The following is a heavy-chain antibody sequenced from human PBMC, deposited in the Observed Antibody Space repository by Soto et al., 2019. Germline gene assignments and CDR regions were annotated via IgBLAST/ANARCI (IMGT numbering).Heavy chain of an antibody. CDR3: ARIVPGYGMDV. CDR2: ISAYNGNT. J-gene: IGHJ6*02. Sequence: ASVKGACKAAGYTLTSDGSSWGRQAPGQGLEWMGWISAYNGNTNYAQKLQGRVTMTTDTSTSTAYMELRSLRSDDTAVYYCARIVPGYGMDVWGQGTTVTV. CDR1: GYTLTSDG. D-gene: IGHD2-21*01. V-gene: IGHV1-18*01.